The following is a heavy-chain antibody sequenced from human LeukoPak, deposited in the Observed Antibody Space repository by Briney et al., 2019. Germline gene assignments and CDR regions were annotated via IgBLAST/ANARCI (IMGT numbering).Heavy chain of an antibody. Sequence: GGSLRLSCAGSGITLSNYWMSWVRQGAGKRLEWVGNINEDGSAKNYVDSLRGRFTISRDNAKNSLFLQMNSLRAEDTAVYYCGRAGDYWGQGTLVSVSS. CDR1: GITLSNYW. CDR2: INEDGSAK. D-gene: IGHD3-10*01. V-gene: IGHV3-7*01. J-gene: IGHJ4*02. CDR3: GRAGDY.